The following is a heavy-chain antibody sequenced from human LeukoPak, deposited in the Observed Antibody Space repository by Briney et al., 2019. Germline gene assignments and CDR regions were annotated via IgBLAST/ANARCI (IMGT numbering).Heavy chain of an antibody. Sequence: PSETLSLTCTVSGGSLSSYYWSWIRQPPGKGLEWIGYIYYSGSTYYNPSLKSRVTISVDTSKNQFSLKLSSVTAADTAVYYCAGHPTIFGVVDYYFDYWGQGTLVTVSS. CDR1: GGSLSSYY. V-gene: IGHV4-59*08. CDR2: IYYSGST. D-gene: IGHD3-3*01. CDR3: AGHPTIFGVVDYYFDY. J-gene: IGHJ4*02.